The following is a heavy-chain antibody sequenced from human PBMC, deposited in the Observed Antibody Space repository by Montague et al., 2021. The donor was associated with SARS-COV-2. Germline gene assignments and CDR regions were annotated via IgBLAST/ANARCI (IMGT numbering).Heavy chain of an antibody. V-gene: IGHV3-9*01. CDR3: AAATYGSIAY. J-gene: IGHJ4*02. CDR2: INWNGNSR. CDR1: GFTFPDYA. Sequence: SLRLSCAASGFTFPDYATHWVRQAPGKGLEWVSGINWNGNSRGYADSVKGRFTISRDNAANSLFLQKSSLRPEDTALYYCAAATYGSIAYWGQGNLVTVSS. D-gene: IGHD3-10*01.